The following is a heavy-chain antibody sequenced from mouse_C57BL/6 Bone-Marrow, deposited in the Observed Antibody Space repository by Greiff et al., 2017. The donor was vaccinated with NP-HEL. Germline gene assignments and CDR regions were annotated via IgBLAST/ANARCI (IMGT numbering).Heavy chain of an antibody. Sequence: EVMLVESGGGLVQPGGSMKLSCVASGFTFSNYWMNWVRQSPEKGLEWVAQIRLKSDNYATHYAESVKGRFTISRDDSKSSVYLQMNNLSAEDTGIYYCTWGAYWGQGTLVTVSA. CDR3: TWGAY. J-gene: IGHJ3*01. V-gene: IGHV6-3*01. CDR1: GFTFSNYW. CDR2: IRLKSDNYAT.